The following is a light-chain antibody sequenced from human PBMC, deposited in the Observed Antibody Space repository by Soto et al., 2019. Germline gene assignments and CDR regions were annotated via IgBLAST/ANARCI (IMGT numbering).Light chain of an antibody. V-gene: IGKV3-11*01. CDR3: QQRSNWPIT. J-gene: IGKJ5*01. CDR2: DAS. Sequence: EIVLTQSPGTLSLSPGERATLSCRASRSVSTSFLAWYQQKPGQAPRLLIYDASNRATGIPARFSGSGSGTDFTLTISSLEPEDFAVYYCQQRSNWPITFGQGTRLEIK. CDR1: RSVSTSF.